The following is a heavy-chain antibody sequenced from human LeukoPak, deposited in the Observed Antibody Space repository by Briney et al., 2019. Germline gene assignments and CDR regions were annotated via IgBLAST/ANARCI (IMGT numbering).Heavy chain of an antibody. V-gene: IGHV1-18*01. CDR3: ARVGVSVGATGPDDY. D-gene: IGHD1-26*01. Sequence: ASVKVSCKASGYSFTDFGLNWVRQAPGQGLEWMGWISGDNGYTNYLLRLQGRVTMTRDMSTSTVYMELSSLRSEDTAVYYCARVGVSVGATGPDDYWGQGTLVTVSS. CDR2: ISGDNGYT. CDR1: GYSFTDFG. J-gene: IGHJ4*02.